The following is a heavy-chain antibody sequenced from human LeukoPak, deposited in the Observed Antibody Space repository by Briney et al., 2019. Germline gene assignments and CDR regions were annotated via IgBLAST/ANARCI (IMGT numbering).Heavy chain of an antibody. J-gene: IGHJ4*02. CDR1: GYTFTDYY. CDR3: ARASTVAGNHRPFDY. V-gene: IGHV1-2*02. D-gene: IGHD6-19*01. CDR2: INPKSGGT. Sequence: ASVKVSCKASGYTFTDYYIHWVRQAPGQDFEWMGWINPKSGGTEYAQKFQGRVTMTRDPSLSTAYMELSSLRSDDTAVFYCARASTVAGNHRPFDYWGQGTLVTVSS.